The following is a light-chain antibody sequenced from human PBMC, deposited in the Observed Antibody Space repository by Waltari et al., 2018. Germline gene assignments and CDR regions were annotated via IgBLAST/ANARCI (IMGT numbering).Light chain of an antibody. V-gene: IGKV1-39*01. Sequence: DIQMTQSPSSLSASVGDRVTITCRASQSIINSLNWYQHKPGKAPRLLIYTASTLQSGVPSRFSGSGSGTDFTLTISSLQPEDFATYHCQQSHSTPWTFGQGTRVEIK. CDR3: QQSHSTPWT. J-gene: IGKJ1*01. CDR1: QSIINS. CDR2: TAS.